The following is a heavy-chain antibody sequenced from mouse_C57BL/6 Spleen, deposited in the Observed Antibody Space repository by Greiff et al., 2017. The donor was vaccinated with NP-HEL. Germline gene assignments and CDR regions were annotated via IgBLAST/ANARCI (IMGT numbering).Heavy chain of an antibody. CDR2: ISSGGDYI. CDR1: GFTFSSYA. CDR3: TRDQGNYAMDY. D-gene: IGHD3-2*02. Sequence: EVKLVESGEGLVKPGGSLKLSCAASGFTFSSYAMSWVRQTPEKRLEWVAYISSGGDYIYYADPVKGRFTISRDNARNTLYLQMSSLKSEDTAMYYCTRDQGNYAMDYWGQGTSVTVSS. J-gene: IGHJ4*01. V-gene: IGHV5-9-1*02.